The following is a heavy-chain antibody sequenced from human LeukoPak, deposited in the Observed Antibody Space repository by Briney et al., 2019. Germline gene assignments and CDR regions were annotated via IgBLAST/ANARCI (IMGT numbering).Heavy chain of an antibody. CDR3: ASGYGSGRD. V-gene: IGHV3-11*06. J-gene: IGHJ4*02. CDR2: ISSSYI. D-gene: IGHD3-10*01. CDR1: GFTFSDYY. Sequence: PGGSLRLSCAASGFTFSDYYMSWIRQAPGKGLEWVSYISSSYIYYADSVKGRFTISRDNAKNSLYLQMNSLRAEDTAVYYCASGYGSGRDWGQGTLVTVSS.